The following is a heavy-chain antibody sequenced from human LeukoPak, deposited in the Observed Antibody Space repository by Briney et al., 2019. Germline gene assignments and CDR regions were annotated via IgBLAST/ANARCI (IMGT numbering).Heavy chain of an antibody. V-gene: IGHV1-69*05. Sequence: SVKVSCKASGGTFSSYAISWVRQAPGQGLEWMGGIIPIFGTANYAQKFQGRVTITTDESTSTAYMELSSLRSEDTAVYYCARSLASLWFGDLLARKFNYYYYYYGMDVWGQGTTVTVSS. D-gene: IGHD3-10*01. J-gene: IGHJ6*02. CDR2: IIPIFGTA. CDR1: GGTFSSYA. CDR3: ARSLASLWFGDLLARKFNYYYYYYGMDV.